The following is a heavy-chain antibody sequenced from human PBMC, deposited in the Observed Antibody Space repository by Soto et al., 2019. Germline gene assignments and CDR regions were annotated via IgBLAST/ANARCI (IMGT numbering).Heavy chain of an antibody. CDR2: INAGNGNT. CDR3: ARAAVVAAHFDY. CDR1: GYTFTSYA. Sequence: ASVKVSCKASGYTFTSYAMHWVRQAPGQRLEWMGWINAGNGNTKYSQKFQGRVTITRDTSASTAYMELSSLRSEDTAVYYCARAAVVAAHFDYWGQETLVTASP. V-gene: IGHV1-3*01. J-gene: IGHJ4*02. D-gene: IGHD5-12*01.